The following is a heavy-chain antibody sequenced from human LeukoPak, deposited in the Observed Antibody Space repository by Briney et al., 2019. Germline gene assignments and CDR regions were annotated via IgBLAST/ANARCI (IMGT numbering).Heavy chain of an antibody. CDR1: GGTFSSYA. CDR3: ARDSGYYDSSGYSYYMDV. J-gene: IGHJ6*03. D-gene: IGHD3-22*01. Sequence: ASVKVSCKASGGTFSSYAISWVRQAPGQGLEWMGWISAYNGNTNYAQKFQGRVTITTDTSTSTAYMELRSLRSDDTAVYYCARDSGYYDSSGYSYYMDVWGKGTTVTISS. CDR2: ISAYNGNT. V-gene: IGHV1-18*01.